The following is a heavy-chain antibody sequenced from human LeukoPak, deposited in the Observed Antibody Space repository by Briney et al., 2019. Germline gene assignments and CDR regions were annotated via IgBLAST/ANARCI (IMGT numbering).Heavy chain of an antibody. CDR1: GFTFNDYA. D-gene: IGHD6-13*01. V-gene: IGHV3-43D*03. Sequence: PGGSLRLSCAASGFTFNDYAMYWVRQAPGKGLEWVSFISWDGGVTYYADSVKGRFTISRDNAKNSLYLQMNSLRAEDTAVYYCARWIAAAEGNWFDPWGQGTLVTVSS. CDR2: ISWDGGVT. CDR3: ARWIAAAEGNWFDP. J-gene: IGHJ5*02.